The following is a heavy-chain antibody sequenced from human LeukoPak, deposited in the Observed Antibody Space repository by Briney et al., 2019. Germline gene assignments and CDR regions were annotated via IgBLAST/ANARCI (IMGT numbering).Heavy chain of an antibody. V-gene: IGHV3-20*01. CDR2: INWIGGNT. Sequence: GGSLRLSCAASGFTFDDYGVNWVPQVPGKGREWVAGINWIGGNTGFADSVKDRFTLSRDNANNSLYLQMHSLRAAHTALSHCANIWGSFSWFFDLWGRGTLVTVSS. D-gene: IGHD7-27*01. CDR3: ANIWGSFSWFFDL. J-gene: IGHJ2*01. CDR1: GFTFDDYG.